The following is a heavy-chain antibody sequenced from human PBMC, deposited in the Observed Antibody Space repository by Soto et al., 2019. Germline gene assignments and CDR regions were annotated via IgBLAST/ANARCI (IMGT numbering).Heavy chain of an antibody. D-gene: IGHD2-2*01. V-gene: IGHV1-18*01. CDR3: ARVVPGAEAWFGP. J-gene: IGHJ5*02. Sequence: ASVKVSCKTSGYTFSNYGINWVRQAPGQPLAWLGWISLYSDGTNYAQKFQGRGSMTTDTSTTTSYMELRSLRSDDTAFYYCARVVPGAEAWFGPWGQGTLVTVAS. CDR1: GYTFSNYG. CDR2: ISLYSDGT.